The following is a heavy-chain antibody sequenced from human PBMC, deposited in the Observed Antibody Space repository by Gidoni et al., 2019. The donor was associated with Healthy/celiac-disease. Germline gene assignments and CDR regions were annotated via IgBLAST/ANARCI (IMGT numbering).Heavy chain of an antibody. CDR3: ARDRQWLGNYYYYGMDV. D-gene: IGHD6-19*01. J-gene: IGHJ6*02. Sequence: QVQLVQSGAEVKKPGSSVKVSCKASGGTFSSYAISWVRQAPGQGLEWMGGIIPIFGTANYAQKFQGRVTITADKSTSTAYMELSSLRSEDTAVYYCARDRQWLGNYYYYGMDVWGQGTTVTVSS. CDR1: GGTFSSYA. V-gene: IGHV1-69*06. CDR2: IIPIFGTA.